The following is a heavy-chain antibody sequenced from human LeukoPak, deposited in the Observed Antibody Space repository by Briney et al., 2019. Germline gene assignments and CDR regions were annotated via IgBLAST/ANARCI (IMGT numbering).Heavy chain of an antibody. V-gene: IGHV1-2*02. J-gene: IGHJ4*02. CDR1: GYTFTVYY. Sequence: ASVTVSCKASGYTFTVYYMHWVRQAPGQGLEWMGWINPNSGGTNYAQKFQGRVTMTRDTSISTAYMELSRLRSDDTAVYYCAIVVVVAALDYWGQGTLVTVSS. CDR2: INPNSGGT. D-gene: IGHD2-15*01. CDR3: AIVVVVAALDY.